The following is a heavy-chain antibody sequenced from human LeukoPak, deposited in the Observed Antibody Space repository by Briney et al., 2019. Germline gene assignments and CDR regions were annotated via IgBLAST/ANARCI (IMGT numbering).Heavy chain of an antibody. CDR3: AREPSAVWFDP. CDR1: GFTFSSYS. V-gene: IGHV3-21*01. J-gene: IGHJ5*02. CDR2: ISSSSSYI. D-gene: IGHD2-2*01. Sequence: GSLRLYCPASGFTFSSYSMNWVRQAPGKGLEWVSSISSSSSYIYYADSVKGRFTISRDNAKNSLYLQMNSLRAEDTAVDYCAREPSAVWFDPWGQGTLVTVSS.